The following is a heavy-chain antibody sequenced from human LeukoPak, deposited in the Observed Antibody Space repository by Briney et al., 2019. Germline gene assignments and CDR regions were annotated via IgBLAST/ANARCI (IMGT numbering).Heavy chain of an antibody. CDR1: GFTFSSYT. CDR2: MTSSRYI. J-gene: IGHJ3*01. Sequence: GGSLRLSCAASGFTFSSYTMNWVRQAPGKGLEWVSSMTSSRYIYYADSVKGRFTISRDDANNLVFLQMHSLRAEDTAIYYCTRDQFFDYDNDDAFDVWGQGTKVIVSS. V-gene: IGHV3-21*04. CDR3: TRDQFFDYDNDDAFDV. D-gene: IGHD3-22*01.